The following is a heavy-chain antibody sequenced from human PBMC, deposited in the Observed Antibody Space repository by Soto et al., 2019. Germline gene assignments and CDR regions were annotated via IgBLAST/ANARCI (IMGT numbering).Heavy chain of an antibody. CDR2: ISYDGSNK. CDR1: GFTFSSYA. CDR3: ARDSRQWLVLGY. D-gene: IGHD6-19*01. V-gene: IGHV3-30-3*01. Sequence: QVQLVESGGGVVQPGRSLRLSCAASGFTFSSYAMHWVRQAPGKGLEWVAVISYDGSNKYYADSVKGRFTISRDNSKNTLYLQMNSLRAEDTAVYYCARDSRQWLVLGYWGQGTLVTVSS. J-gene: IGHJ4*02.